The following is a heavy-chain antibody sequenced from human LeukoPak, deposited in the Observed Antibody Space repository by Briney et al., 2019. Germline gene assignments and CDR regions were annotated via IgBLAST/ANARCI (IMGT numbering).Heavy chain of an antibody. CDR3: ARGRSGLAAAGTYDY. D-gene: IGHD6-13*01. CDR2: INPKSGRT. J-gene: IGHJ4*02. Sequence: ASVKVSCKASGYTFTSSDINWVRQATGQGLEWMGWINPKSGRTGYAKKFQARVSMTMNTSISTAYMEVSSLRFEDTAVYYCARGRSGLAAAGTYDYWGQGTQVTVSS. V-gene: IGHV1-8*01. CDR1: GYTFTSSD.